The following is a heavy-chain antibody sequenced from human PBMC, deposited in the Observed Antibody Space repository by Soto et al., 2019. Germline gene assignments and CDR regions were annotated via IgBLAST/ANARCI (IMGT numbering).Heavy chain of an antibody. D-gene: IGHD5-18*01. CDR1: GFTFSGYG. CDR3: PKGTAMAYQWFDH. CDR2: ISHDGSDR. V-gene: IGHV3-30*18. J-gene: IGHJ5*02. Sequence: QVELVESGGGVVQPGRSLRLSCEASGFTFSGYGMHWVRQAPGKGLEWVAAISHDGSDRYYADSVKGRFTISRDNSKNTLYVQMNSLRSEDTAIYYWPKGTAMAYQWFDHGGQGTLVTVSS.